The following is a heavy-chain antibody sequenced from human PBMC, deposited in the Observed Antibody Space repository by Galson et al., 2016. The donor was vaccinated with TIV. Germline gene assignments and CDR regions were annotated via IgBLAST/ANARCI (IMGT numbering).Heavy chain of an antibody. Sequence: SVKVSCKASAYSFIDYYMHWVRQAPGQGLEWMGRINPNSGATNYAQKFQGRVPMTRDTSSSTAYMELSRLRSDDTAIYYCARGVLGVVGATDYWGQGTLVTVSS. CDR2: INPNSGAT. CDR3: ARGVLGVVGATDY. V-gene: IGHV1-2*06. J-gene: IGHJ4*02. D-gene: IGHD1-26*01. CDR1: AYSFIDYY.